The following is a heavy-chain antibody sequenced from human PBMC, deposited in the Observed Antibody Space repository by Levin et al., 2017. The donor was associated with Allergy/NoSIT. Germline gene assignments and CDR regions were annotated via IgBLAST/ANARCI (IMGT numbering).Heavy chain of an antibody. D-gene: IGHD2-15*01. CDR1: GDSISSNNW. V-gene: IGHV4-4*02. Sequence: SETLSLTCGVSGDSISSNNWWSWVRQPPGKGLEWLGEIYHSGTTNYNPSLKSRVTISVDKSKNQFSLRLSSVTAADTAVYYCARPSVVCSGGRCYSDAFDIWGQGTMVTVSS. J-gene: IGHJ3*02. CDR2: IYHSGTT. CDR3: ARPSVVCSGGRCYSDAFDI.